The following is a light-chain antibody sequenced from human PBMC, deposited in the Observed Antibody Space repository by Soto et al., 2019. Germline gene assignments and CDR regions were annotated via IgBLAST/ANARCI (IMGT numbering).Light chain of an antibody. Sequence: DIQVTQSPSSLSASLGDSVAITWLASQPISTSLNWYQQKTGRAPKLLIYGASTLHSGVPSRFSGSGSGTDFTLTISSLRPEDFATYYCQHSYYTPWTFGQGTKVDIK. CDR3: QHSYYTPWT. CDR2: GAS. J-gene: IGKJ1*01. CDR1: QPISTS. V-gene: IGKV1-39*01.